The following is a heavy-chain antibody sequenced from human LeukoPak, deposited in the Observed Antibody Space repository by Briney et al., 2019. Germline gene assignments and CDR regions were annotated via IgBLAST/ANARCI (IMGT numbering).Heavy chain of an antibody. CDR1: GGSISSYC. J-gene: IGHJ4*02. CDR2: IYYSGST. CDR3: ARASGFLWLGNFDY. V-gene: IGHV4-59*01. D-gene: IGHD3-10*01. Sequence: ASETLSLTCTVSGGSISSYCWSWIRQPPGKGLEWIGYIYYSGSTNYNPSLKSRVTISVDTSKNQFSLKLSSVTAADTAVYYCARASGFLWLGNFDYWGQGTLVTVSS.